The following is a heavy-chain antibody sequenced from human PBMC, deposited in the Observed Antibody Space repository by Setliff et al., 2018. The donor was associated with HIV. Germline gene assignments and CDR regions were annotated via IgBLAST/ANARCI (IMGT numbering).Heavy chain of an antibody. V-gene: IGHV3-21*05. CDR2: ISSSGSYI. CDR3: AAVFTGEPGRSLDY. D-gene: IGHD1-26*01. CDR1: GFTFSSYA. J-gene: IGHJ4*02. Sequence: GGSLRLSCAASGFTFSSYAMSWVRQAPGKGLEWVSYISSSGSYIHYADSLKGRFTISRDNAKNSQYLLMSDLRAEDTAVYHCAAVFTGEPGRSLDYWGQGTPVTVSS.